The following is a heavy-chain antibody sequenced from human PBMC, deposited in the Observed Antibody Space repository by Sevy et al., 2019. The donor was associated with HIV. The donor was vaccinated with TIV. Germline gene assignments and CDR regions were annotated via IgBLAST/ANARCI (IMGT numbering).Heavy chain of an antibody. CDR1: GYTFTSYD. Sequence: ASVKVSCKASGYTFTSYDINWVRQATGQGLEWMGWMNPNSGNTGYAQKFQGRVTITTDTPISTAYMELSSLRFEDTAVYYCAREYRPRSGYQYYFDYWGQGTLVTVSS. V-gene: IGHV1-8*03. D-gene: IGHD3-22*01. CDR2: MNPNSGNT. J-gene: IGHJ4*02. CDR3: AREYRPRSGYQYYFDY.